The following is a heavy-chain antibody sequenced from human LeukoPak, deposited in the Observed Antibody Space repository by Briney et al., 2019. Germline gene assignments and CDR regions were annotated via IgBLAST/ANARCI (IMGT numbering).Heavy chain of an antibody. D-gene: IGHD5-12*01. CDR3: ARQVDIVGSWFDP. V-gene: IGHV5-51*01. Sequence: GESLKISCKGSGYSFTSYWIGWVRQMPGKGLDWMGIVYPGDSDTRYSPSFQGQVTISADKSISTAYLQWSSLKASDTAMYYCARQVDIVGSWFDPWGQGTLVTVSS. CDR1: GYSFTSYW. J-gene: IGHJ5*02. CDR2: VYPGDSDT.